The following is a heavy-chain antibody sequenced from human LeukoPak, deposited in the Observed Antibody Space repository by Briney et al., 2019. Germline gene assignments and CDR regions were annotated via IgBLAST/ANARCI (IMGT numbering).Heavy chain of an antibody. CDR2: IKQDGSEI. CDR1: GFTMRNHW. Sequence: GGSLRLSCAASGFTMRNHWMSWVRQAPGKGLEWVADIKQDGSEIHYVDSVKGRFTISRDNAKNSLYLQMNSLRVEDTAVYSCVRGGGLDVWGQGATVTVSS. CDR3: VRGGGLDV. J-gene: IGHJ6*02. V-gene: IGHV3-7*03. D-gene: IGHD3-16*01.